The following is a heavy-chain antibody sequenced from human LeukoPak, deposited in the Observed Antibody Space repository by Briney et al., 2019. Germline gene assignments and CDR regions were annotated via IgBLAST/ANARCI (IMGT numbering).Heavy chain of an antibody. CDR1: GYTFTSSA. CDR2: IVVGSGNT. V-gene: IGHV1-58*02. Sequence: SVKVSCKASGYTFTSSAMQWVRQARGQRLEWIGWIVVGSGNTNYAQKFQERVTITGDMSTSTAYMELSSLRSEDTAVYYCAADPYYYDSSGYYEGNWFDPWGQGTLVTVSS. J-gene: IGHJ5*02. CDR3: AADPYYYDSSGYYEGNWFDP. D-gene: IGHD3-22*01.